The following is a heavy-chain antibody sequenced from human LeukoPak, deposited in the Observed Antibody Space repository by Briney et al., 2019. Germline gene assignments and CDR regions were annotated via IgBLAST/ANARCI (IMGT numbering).Heavy chain of an antibody. V-gene: IGHV4-39*01. CDR1: GGSISSSSYY. D-gene: IGHD3-10*01. J-gene: IGHJ4*02. Sequence: SETLSLTCTVSGGSISSSSYYWGWIRQPPGKGLEWIGSIYYSGSTYYNPSLKSRVTISVDTSKNQLSLKLSSVTAADTAVYYCARHASTIGGFDYWGQGTLVTVSS. CDR3: ARHASTIGGFDY. CDR2: IYYSGST.